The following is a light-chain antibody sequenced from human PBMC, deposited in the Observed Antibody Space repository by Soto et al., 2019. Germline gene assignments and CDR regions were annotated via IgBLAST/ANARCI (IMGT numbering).Light chain of an antibody. CDR1: SSDVGGHNY. Sequence: QSALTQPASVSGSPGQSITISCTGTSSDVGGHNYVSWYQQHPDKAPKLMIYDVTNRPSGVSSRFSASKSGNTASLTISGLQAEDEADYYCSSYSTSDTLVFGGGTQLTVL. V-gene: IGLV2-14*01. CDR3: SSYSTSDTLV. J-gene: IGLJ2*01. CDR2: DVT.